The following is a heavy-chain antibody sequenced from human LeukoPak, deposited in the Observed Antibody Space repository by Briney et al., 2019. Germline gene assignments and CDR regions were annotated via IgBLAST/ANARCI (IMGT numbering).Heavy chain of an antibody. CDR2: VGTNEDT. J-gene: IGHJ6*02. V-gene: IGHV3-13*01. D-gene: IGHD6-13*01. CDR3: ARVWRGIASPYHSMDV. CDR1: GFSFSTYD. Sequence: GGSLRLSCVASGFSFSTYDMYWVRQAAGRGPEWVSAVGTNEDTYYLASVKGRFTVSRENGKNSSYLLMNSLRVEDTAVYYCARVWRGIASPYHSMDVWGQGTAVTVSS.